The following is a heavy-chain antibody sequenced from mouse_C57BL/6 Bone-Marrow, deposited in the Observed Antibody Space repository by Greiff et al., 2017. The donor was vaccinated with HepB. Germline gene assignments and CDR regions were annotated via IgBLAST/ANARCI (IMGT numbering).Heavy chain of an antibody. CDR2: ISYDGSN. CDR3: ARGRTSYYAMDY. Sequence: EVQLVESGPGLVKPSQSLSLTCSVTGYSITSGYYWNWIRQFPGNKLEWMGYISYDGSNNYNPSLKNRISITRDTSKNQFFLKLNSVTTEDTATYYCARGRTSYYAMDYWGLGTSVTVSS. J-gene: IGHJ4*01. CDR1: GYSITSGYY. V-gene: IGHV3-6*01.